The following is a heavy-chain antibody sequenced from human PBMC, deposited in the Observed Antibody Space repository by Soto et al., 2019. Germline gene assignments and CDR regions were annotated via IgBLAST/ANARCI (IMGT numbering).Heavy chain of an antibody. CDR3: AKVRYSSPMGYYYGMDV. Sequence: SVKVSCKASGVAFSKFIVTWVRQAPGLGLEWVGGIIPIFGTANYAQKFQGRVTIAADESTSTSYMEVNNLRSEDTAVYYCAKVRYSSPMGYYYGMDVWGQGTTVTVSS. CDR1: GVAFSKFI. CDR2: IIPIFGTA. J-gene: IGHJ6*02. D-gene: IGHD6-19*01. V-gene: IGHV1-69*13.